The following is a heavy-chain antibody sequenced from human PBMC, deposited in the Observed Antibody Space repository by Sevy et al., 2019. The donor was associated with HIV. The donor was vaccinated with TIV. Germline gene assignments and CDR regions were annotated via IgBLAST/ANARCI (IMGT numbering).Heavy chain of an antibody. CDR2: ISASDGST. Sequence: GGFLRLSCAASGFTFRSFSMTWVRQAPGKGLEWVSSISASDGSTYVADSVKGRFTISRDNSKNTLLLQMSSLRVEDTAVYYCALNRAYYDGSGNIYDAYDIWGQGTTVTVSS. CDR3: ALNRAYYDGSGNIYDAYDI. V-gene: IGHV3-23*01. CDR1: GFTFRSFS. D-gene: IGHD3-10*01. J-gene: IGHJ3*02.